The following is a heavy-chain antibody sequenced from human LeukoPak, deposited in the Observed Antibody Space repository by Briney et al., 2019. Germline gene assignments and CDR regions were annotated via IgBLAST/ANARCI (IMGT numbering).Heavy chain of an antibody. J-gene: IGHJ4*02. V-gene: IGHV3-23*01. CDR1: GFTFSSYA. CDR2: ISGSGGST. CDR3: AKDHKITIFGVVIKGRDLYYFDY. D-gene: IGHD3-3*01. Sequence: GGSLRLSCAASGFTFSSYAMSWVRQAPGKGLEWVSAISGSGGSTYYADSVKGRFTISRDNSKNTLYLQMNSLRAEDTAVYYCAKDHKITIFGVVIKGRDLYYFDYWGQGTLVTVSS.